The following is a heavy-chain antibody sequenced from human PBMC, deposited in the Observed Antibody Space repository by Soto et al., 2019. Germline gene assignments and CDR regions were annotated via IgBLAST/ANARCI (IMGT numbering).Heavy chain of an antibody. D-gene: IGHD3-10*01. J-gene: IGHJ4*02. CDR2: IDPSDSYI. CDR1: GYTFSGHW. Sequence: GESLKISCKTSGYTFSGHWISWVRQVPGKGLQWMGNIDPSDSYINYNPAFRGHVTFSVDKSSSTAYLHWRSLGPSDTAIYYCAKPGAAIWRGYGGQGTRVTASS. CDR3: AKPGAAIWRGY. V-gene: IGHV5-10-1*01.